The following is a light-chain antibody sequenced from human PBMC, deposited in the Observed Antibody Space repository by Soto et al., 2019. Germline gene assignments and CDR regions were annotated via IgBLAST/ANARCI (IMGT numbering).Light chain of an antibody. V-gene: IGLV1-40*01. CDR2: GNS. J-gene: IGLJ3*02. Sequence: QLVLTQPPSVSGAPGQRVTTSCTGSSSNIGAGYDVHWYQQLPGTAPKLLIYGNSNRPSGVPDRFSGSKSGTSASLAITGLQAEDEADYYCQSYDSSLSGSRVFGGGTKLTVL. CDR1: SSNIGAGYD. CDR3: QSYDSSLSGSRV.